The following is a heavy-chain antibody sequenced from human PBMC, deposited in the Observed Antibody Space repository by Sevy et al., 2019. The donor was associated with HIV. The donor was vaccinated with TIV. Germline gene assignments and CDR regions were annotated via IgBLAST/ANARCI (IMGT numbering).Heavy chain of an antibody. Sequence: GGSLRLSCSASGFTFSSYAMHWVRQAPGKGLEYVSAISSNGGSTYYADSVKGRFTISRDNSKNTLYLQMSSLRAEDTAVYYCVKVLRSDYDSSGYYQAGDLYYYYGMDVWGQGTTVTVSS. CDR3: VKVLRSDYDSSGYYQAGDLYYYYGMDV. CDR2: ISSNGGST. V-gene: IGHV3-64D*06. J-gene: IGHJ6*02. D-gene: IGHD3-22*01. CDR1: GFTFSSYA.